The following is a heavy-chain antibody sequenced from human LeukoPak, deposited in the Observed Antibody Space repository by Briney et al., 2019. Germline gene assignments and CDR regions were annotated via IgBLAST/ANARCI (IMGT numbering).Heavy chain of an antibody. J-gene: IGHJ4*01. CDR1: GFTFSSYT. CDR3: ARDRGAYCGGDCYLCFDY. CDR2: IAGSSGYI. Sequence: GGSLRLSCAASGFTFSSYTMNWVRQAPGKGLEWVSSIAGSSGYISYADSVKGRFTISRDNAKKLLYLQMTSLTAEDTAVYYCARDRGAYCGGDCYLCFDYWGRGTLVTVSS. D-gene: IGHD2-21*02. V-gene: IGHV3-21*01.